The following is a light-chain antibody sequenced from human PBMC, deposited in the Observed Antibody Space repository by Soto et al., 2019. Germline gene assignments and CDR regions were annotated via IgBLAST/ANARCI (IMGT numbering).Light chain of an antibody. CDR3: QQRYNWPPLT. CDR1: QSVSNH. V-gene: IGKV3-11*01. Sequence: EIVLTQSPATLSLSPGERATLSCRASQSVSNHLAWYQQKHGQAPRLLIYDASNRATGIPARFSGSGSGTAFPLTISSLEPEDFAVYYCQQRYNWPPLTFGGGTKVEIK. J-gene: IGKJ4*01. CDR2: DAS.